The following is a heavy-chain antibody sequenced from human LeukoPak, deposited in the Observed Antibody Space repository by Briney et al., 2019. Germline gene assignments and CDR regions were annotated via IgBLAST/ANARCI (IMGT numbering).Heavy chain of an antibody. V-gene: IGHV4-34*01. D-gene: IGHD2-15*01. CDR1: DGSFSSYY. CDR3: AREYCSDVSCHDNWFDP. CDR2: INHSGST. Sequence: SETLSLTCAVDDGSFSSYYWTWIRQSPGKGLEWIGEINHSGSTNFNPSLRSRVTISLDTSKNQFSLRLSSVTAADTAVYYCAREYCSDVSCHDNWFDPWGQGTLVIVSS. J-gene: IGHJ5*02.